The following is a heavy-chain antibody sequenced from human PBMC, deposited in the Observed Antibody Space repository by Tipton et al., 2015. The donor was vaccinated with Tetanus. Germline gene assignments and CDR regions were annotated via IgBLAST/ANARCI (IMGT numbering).Heavy chain of an antibody. CDR1: GGSVRSGRYS. CDR2: IYYSGST. J-gene: IGHJ4*02. D-gene: IGHD2-21*02. V-gene: IGHV4-61*01. Sequence: TLSLTCTVSGGSVRSGRYSWNWIRQPPGKGLEWIGHIYYSGSTNYNPSLKSRVTISVDTSKNQFSLKLSSVTAADTAVYYCARAGMVTDDRSKFDSWGQGSLVSVSS. CDR3: ARAGMVTDDRSKFDS.